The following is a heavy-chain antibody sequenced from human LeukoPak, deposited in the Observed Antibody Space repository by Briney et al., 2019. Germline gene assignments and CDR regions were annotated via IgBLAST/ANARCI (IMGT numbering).Heavy chain of an antibody. CDR1: GGSISSYY. D-gene: IGHD4-17*01. CDR3: ARGITVRYYFDY. J-gene: IGHJ4*02. V-gene: IGHV4-59*01. Sequence: SETLSLTCTVSGGSISSYYWSWIRQPPGKGLEWIGYIYYSGSTNSNPSLKSRVTISVDTSKNQFSLKLSSVTAADTAVYYCARGITVRYYFDYWGQGTLVTVSS. CDR2: IYYSGST.